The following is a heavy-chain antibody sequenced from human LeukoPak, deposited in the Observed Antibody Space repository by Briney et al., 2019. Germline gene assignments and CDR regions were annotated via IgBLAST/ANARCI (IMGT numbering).Heavy chain of an antibody. Sequence: SETLSLTCTVSGVSVSSGYWNWIRQPPGKGLEWIGYIYDSGITDYSPSLKSRLTISVDTSNNHFSLSLSSVTAADTAVYYCAGRGHRYSRNWGQGILVTVSS. J-gene: IGHJ1*01. D-gene: IGHD2-15*01. CDR3: AGRGHRYSRN. V-gene: IGHV4-4*09. CDR1: GVSVSSGY. CDR2: IYDSGIT.